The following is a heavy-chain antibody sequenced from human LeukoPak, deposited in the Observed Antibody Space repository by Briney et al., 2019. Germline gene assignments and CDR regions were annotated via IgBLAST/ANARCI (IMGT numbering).Heavy chain of an antibody. D-gene: IGHD2-2*01. CDR3: AREVGYCSSTSCYLSYYYYYYMDV. CDR1: GYTFTSYD. Sequence: GASVKVSCKASGYTFTSYDINWVRQATGQGLEWMGWMNPNSGNTGYAQKFQGRVTMTRNTSISTAYMELSSLRSEDTAVYYCAREVGYCSSTSCYLSYYYYYYMDVWGKGTTVTVSS. CDR2: MNPNSGNT. J-gene: IGHJ6*03. V-gene: IGHV1-8*01.